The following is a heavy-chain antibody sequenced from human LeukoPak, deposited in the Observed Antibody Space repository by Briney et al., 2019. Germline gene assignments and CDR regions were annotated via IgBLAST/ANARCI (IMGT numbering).Heavy chain of an antibody. CDR3: ARGHYDILTGYYWAPDY. CDR1: GYTFTGYY. J-gene: IGHJ4*02. D-gene: IGHD3-9*01. V-gene: IGHV1-2*02. Sequence: ASVKVSCKASGYTFTGYYMHWVRQAPGQGLEWMGWINPNSGGTNYAQKFQGRVTMTRDTSISTAYMELSRLRSDDTAVYYCARGHYDILTGYYWAPDYWGQGTLVTVSS. CDR2: INPNSGGT.